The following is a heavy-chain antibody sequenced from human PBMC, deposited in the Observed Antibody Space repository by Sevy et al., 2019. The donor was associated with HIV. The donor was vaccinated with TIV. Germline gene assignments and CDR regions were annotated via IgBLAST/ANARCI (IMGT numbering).Heavy chain of an antibody. J-gene: IGHJ4*02. Sequence: SETLSLTCTVSGDSISSYYWSWIRQPPGKGLEWIGYIFYSGSTNYSPSLKSRVTISVDTSKNQFSLRLRSVTAADTAVYFCARHEVGGYFDYWGQRTLVTVSS. CDR1: GDSISSYY. V-gene: IGHV4-59*08. CDR2: IFYSGST. CDR3: ARHEVGGYFDY. D-gene: IGHD3-16*01.